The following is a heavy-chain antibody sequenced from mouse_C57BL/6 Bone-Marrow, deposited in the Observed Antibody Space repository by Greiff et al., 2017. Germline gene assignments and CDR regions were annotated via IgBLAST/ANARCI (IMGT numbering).Heavy chain of an antibody. CDR3: ARGGPYYPWYFDV. CDR2: FHPYNDDT. J-gene: IGHJ1*03. CDR1: GYTFTTYP. D-gene: IGHD1-1*01. Sequence: QVHVKQSGAELVKPGASVKMSCKASGYTFTTYPIEWMKQNHGKSLEWIGNFHPYNDDTKYNEKFKGKATLTVEKSSSTVYLELSRLTSDDSAVYYCARGGPYYPWYFDVWGTGTTVTVSS. V-gene: IGHV1-47*01.